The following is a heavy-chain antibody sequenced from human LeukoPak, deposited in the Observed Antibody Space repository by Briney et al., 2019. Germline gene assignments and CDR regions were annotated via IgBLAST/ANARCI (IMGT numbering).Heavy chain of an antibody. J-gene: IGHJ4*02. CDR3: ARRIGGYNPFDY. CDR1: GFSFDKYA. D-gene: IGHD5-24*01. CDR2: ISRDSGSI. V-gene: IGHV3-9*01. Sequence: GGSLRLSCAASGFSFDKYAMHWVRQAPGKGLEWVSGISRDSGSILYADSVKGRFTISRDNAKSSLYLQMNSLRAEDTALCYCARRIGGYNPFDYWGQGTQVTVSS.